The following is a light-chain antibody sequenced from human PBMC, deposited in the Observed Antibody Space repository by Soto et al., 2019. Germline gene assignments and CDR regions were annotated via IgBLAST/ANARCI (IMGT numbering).Light chain of an antibody. Sequence: QSVLTQPASGSGSPGQSITISCTGSSSDVGTYNLVSWYQQHPGEAPKLMIYEVTKRPSGVSYRFSGSKSGNTASLTISELQAEDEADYYCCSYAGSSYVFGTGTKVTVL. CDR2: EVT. J-gene: IGLJ1*01. V-gene: IGLV2-23*02. CDR3: CSYAGSSYV. CDR1: SSDVGTYNL.